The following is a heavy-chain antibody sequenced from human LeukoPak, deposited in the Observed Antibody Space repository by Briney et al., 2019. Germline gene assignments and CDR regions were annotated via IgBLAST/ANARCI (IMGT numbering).Heavy chain of an antibody. CDR3: AKDWGSSDWYNDFDR. J-gene: IGHJ5*02. V-gene: IGHV3-30*18. D-gene: IGHD6-19*01. CDR2: ISYDGSNK. Sequence: GGSLRLSCAASGFTFSSYGMHWVRQAPGRGLEWVAVISYDGSNKYYADSVKGRFTISRDNSKNTLYLQMNSLSTEDTALYYCAKDWGSSDWYNDFDRWGQGTLVTVSS. CDR1: GFTFSSYG.